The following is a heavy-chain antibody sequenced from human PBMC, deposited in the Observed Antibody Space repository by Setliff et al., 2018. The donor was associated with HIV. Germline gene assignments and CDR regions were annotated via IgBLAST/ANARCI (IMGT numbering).Heavy chain of an antibody. CDR3: ARGVYCGDGCYSGTDY. Sequence: SETLSLTCTVSGGSINSGTYYWSWIRQPAGKGLEWIGRIYTSGSTNYNPSLKSRVIISVDTSKNQFSLKLSSVTAADTAVYYCARGVYCGDGCYSGTDYWGRGALVTVSS. CDR1: GGSINSGTYY. CDR2: IYTSGST. J-gene: IGHJ4*02. D-gene: IGHD2-21*01. V-gene: IGHV4-61*02.